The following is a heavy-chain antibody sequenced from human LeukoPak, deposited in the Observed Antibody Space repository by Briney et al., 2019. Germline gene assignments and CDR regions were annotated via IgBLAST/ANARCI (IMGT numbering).Heavy chain of an antibody. J-gene: IGHJ6*03. V-gene: IGHV4-34*01. Sequence: SETLSLTCAVYGGSFSGYYWSWIRQPPGKGLEWIGEINHGGSTNYNPSLKSRVTISVDTSKNQFSLKLSSVTAADTVVYYCARRPAYYYDSSGYYGPYYYYYYMDVWGKGTTVTVSS. CDR1: GGSFSGYY. D-gene: IGHD3-22*01. CDR3: ARRPAYYYDSSGYYGPYYYYYYMDV. CDR2: INHGGST.